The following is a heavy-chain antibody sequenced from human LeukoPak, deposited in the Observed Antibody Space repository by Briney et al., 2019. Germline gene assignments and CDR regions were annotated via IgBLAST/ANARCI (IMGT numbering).Heavy chain of an antibody. D-gene: IGHD7-27*01. CDR2: IYYNGRT. Sequence: SETLSLTCTVSRGSFTSYYWSWIRQPPGKGLEWIGFIYYNGRTNFNPSLKSRVTISIDTSKKQFSLNLSSVTAADTAMYYCATTGGEPPSFFDSWGQGTLVTVSS. CDR3: ATTGGEPPSFFDS. V-gene: IGHV4-59*01. J-gene: IGHJ4*02. CDR1: RGSFTSYY.